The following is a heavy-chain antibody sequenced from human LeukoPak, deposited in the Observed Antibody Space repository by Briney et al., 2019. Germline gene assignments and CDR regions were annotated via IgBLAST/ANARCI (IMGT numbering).Heavy chain of an antibody. CDR1: GFTFGGYG. CDR2: IAYGGSRA. Sequence: PGGSLRLSCAGSGFTFGGYGMHWFRQTPGKGLEWVAVIAYGGSRAFYADSVKGRFTISRDNSKNTMSVQMDGLRAEDTAVYYCTRYNNDHFDYWGQGTLVTVS. J-gene: IGHJ4*02. CDR3: TRYNNDHFDY. D-gene: IGHD1-14*01. V-gene: IGHV3-33*01.